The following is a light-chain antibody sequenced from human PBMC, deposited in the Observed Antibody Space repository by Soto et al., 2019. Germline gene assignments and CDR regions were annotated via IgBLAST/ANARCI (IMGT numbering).Light chain of an antibody. CDR2: AAS. V-gene: IGKV1-39*01. Sequence: DIQMTQSPSSLSASVGDRVTITCRASQSISSYLNWYQQKPGKAPKILIYAASSLQSGVPSRFSGSGSGTDFTLTISRLQPEDFETYYYQDSYSTGTFGQGTKVEIK. J-gene: IGKJ1*01. CDR3: QDSYSTGT. CDR1: QSISSY.